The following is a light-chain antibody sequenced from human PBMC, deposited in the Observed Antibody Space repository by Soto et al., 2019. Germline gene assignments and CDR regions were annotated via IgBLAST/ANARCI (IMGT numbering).Light chain of an antibody. CDR2: AAS. CDR1: QGLSSY. V-gene: IGKV1-9*01. Sequence: IQLTQSPSSLSASVGDRVTITCRASQGLSSYLAWDQQKPGKATKLLIYAASTLQSGVPSRFSGSGSGTEFTRTISSLQPEDFATYYCQQLNSYHITFGQGTRLETK. J-gene: IGKJ5*01. CDR3: QQLNSYHIT.